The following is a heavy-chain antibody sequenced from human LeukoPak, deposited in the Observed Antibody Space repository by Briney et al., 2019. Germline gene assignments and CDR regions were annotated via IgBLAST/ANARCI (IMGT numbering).Heavy chain of an antibody. J-gene: IGHJ4*02. V-gene: IGHV3-21*01. CDR3: AKDPRDNPD. Sequence: GGSLRLSCAASGFTFSSYSMNWVRQAPGKGLEWVSSISSSSRYTFYVDSVKGRFTISRDNAKNSLYLQMNSLRVEDTAVYYCAKDPRDNPDWGQGTLVTVSS. D-gene: IGHD1-14*01. CDR1: GFTFSSYS. CDR2: ISSSSRYT.